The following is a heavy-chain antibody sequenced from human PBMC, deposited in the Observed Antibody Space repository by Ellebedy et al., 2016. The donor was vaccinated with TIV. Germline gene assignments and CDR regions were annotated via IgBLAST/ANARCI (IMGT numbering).Heavy chain of an antibody. D-gene: IGHD6-6*01. Sequence: GGPLRLSCAASGFTVSSNYMSWVRQAPGKGLEWVSVIYSGGTTYYADSVRGRFTISRDSSKNTLYLQMNSLRAEDTAVYYCAKWPAARPDPDYWGQGTLVTVSS. J-gene: IGHJ4*02. V-gene: IGHV3-66*01. CDR2: IYSGGTT. CDR1: GFTVSSNY. CDR3: AKWPAARPDPDY.